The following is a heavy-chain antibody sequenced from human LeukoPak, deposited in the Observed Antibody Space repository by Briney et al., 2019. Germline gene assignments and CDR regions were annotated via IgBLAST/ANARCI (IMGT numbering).Heavy chain of an antibody. CDR3: AKEGSGYDYFDY. V-gene: IGHV3-30*04. Sequence: GGSLRLSCAASGFTFITYAMHWVRQAPGKGLEWVAVISDDGGNKYYADSVKGRFTISRDTSNNTLYLQMNRLRAEDTAVHYCAKEGSGYDYFDYWGQGTLVTVSS. D-gene: IGHD5-12*01. CDR1: GFTFITYA. J-gene: IGHJ4*02. CDR2: ISDDGGNK.